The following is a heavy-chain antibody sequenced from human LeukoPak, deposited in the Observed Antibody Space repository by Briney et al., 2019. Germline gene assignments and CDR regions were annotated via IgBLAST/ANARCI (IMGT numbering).Heavy chain of an antibody. V-gene: IGHV4-34*01. D-gene: IGHD6-19*01. CDR2: INHSGST. CDR1: GGSFSGYY. J-gene: IGHJ4*02. Sequence: PSETLSLTCAVYGGSFSGYYWSWIRQPPVKGLEWIGEINHSGSTNYNPSLKSRVTISVDTSKNQFSLKLSSVTAADTAVYYCARGRIEVAGTNDYWGQGTLVTVSS. CDR3: ARGRIEVAGTNDY.